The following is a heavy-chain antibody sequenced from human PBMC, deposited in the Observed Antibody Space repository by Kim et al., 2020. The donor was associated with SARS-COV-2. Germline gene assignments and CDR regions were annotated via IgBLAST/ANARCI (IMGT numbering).Heavy chain of an antibody. J-gene: IGHJ4*02. CDR3: ARGRITIFGVVTEFDY. Sequence: SLKGRVTISVGTSKNQFSLRLSSVTAADTAVYYCARGRITIFGVVTEFDYWGQGTLVTVSS. V-gene: IGHV4-31*02. D-gene: IGHD3-3*01.